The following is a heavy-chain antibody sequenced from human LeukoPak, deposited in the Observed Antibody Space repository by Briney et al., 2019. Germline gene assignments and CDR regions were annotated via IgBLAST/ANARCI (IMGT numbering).Heavy chain of an antibody. CDR2: INPNSGGT. Sequence: ASVKVSCKASGYTFTGYYVHWVRQAPGQGLEWMGWINPNSGGTNYAQKFQGRVTMTRDTSISTAYMELSRLRSDDTAVYYCARVNLAYCGGDCYSFDYWGQGTLVTVSS. D-gene: IGHD2-21*02. CDR3: ARVNLAYCGGDCYSFDY. J-gene: IGHJ4*02. CDR1: GYTFTGYY. V-gene: IGHV1-2*02.